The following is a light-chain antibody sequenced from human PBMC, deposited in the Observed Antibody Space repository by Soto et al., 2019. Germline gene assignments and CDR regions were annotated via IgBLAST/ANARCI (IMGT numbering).Light chain of an antibody. V-gene: IGLV2-14*01. CDR3: SSFTSRFTVG. CDR1: RSDGGAYNY. J-gene: IGLJ1*01. CDR2: EVT. Sequence: QSALTQPASVSGSPGQSIAISCTGTRSDGGAYNYVSWYQQHPGKAPKLMISEVTNRPSGVSDRFSGSKSGNTACLTISGLEAEDEADYYCSSFTSRFTVGFGTGTKVTVL.